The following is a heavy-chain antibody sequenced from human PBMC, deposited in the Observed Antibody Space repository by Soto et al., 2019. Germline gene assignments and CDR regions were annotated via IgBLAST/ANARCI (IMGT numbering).Heavy chain of an antibody. CDR2: HNGYNGQT. CDR3: AGPHHSAGLGI. D-gene: IGHD5-18*01. CDR1: ENTFSTYL. Sequence: ASVQVSCKASENTFSTYLVHWVRQVHGQGLEWMGWHNGYNGQTEYSQKFQGRVTITRDTSAKTAYLELRSLTSEDTAVYYCAGPHHSAGLGIWAQGTLVTVS. J-gene: IGHJ4*02. V-gene: IGHV1-3*01.